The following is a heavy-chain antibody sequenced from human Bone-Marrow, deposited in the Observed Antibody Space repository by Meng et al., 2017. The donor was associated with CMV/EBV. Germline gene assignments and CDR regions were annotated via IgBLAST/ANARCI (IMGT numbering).Heavy chain of an antibody. J-gene: IGHJ6*02. V-gene: IGHV4-39*07. CDR2: IYYSGST. CDR3: ARVRGYCSSTSCYTWYYYYGMDV. CDR1: GGSISSSSYY. Sequence: GSLSLTCTVSGGSISSSSYYWGWIRQPPGKGLEWIGSIYYSGSTYYNPSLKSRVTISVDTSKNQFSLKLSSVTAADTAVYYCARVRGYCSSTSCYTWYYYYGMDVWGQGTTVTVSS. D-gene: IGHD2-2*02.